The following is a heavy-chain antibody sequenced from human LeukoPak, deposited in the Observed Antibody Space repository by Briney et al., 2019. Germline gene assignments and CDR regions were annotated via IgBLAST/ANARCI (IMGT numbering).Heavy chain of an antibody. CDR1: GGSISSGGYS. D-gene: IGHD4-4*01. Sequence: SQTLSLTCAVSGGSISSGGYSWSWIRQPPGKGLEWIGYIYHSGSTYYNSSLKSRVTISVDRSKNQFSLKLSSVSAADTAVYYCARSTVTTVLFDYWGQRTLVTVSS. V-gene: IGHV4-30-2*01. CDR2: IYHSGST. J-gene: IGHJ4*02. CDR3: ARSTVTTVLFDY.